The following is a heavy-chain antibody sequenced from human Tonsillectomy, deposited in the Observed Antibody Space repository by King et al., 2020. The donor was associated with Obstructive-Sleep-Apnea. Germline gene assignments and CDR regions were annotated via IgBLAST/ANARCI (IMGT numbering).Heavy chain of an antibody. D-gene: IGHD6-13*01. J-gene: IGHJ4*02. CDR3: TRDGRYSSSWYFDF. CDR1: GFTFGDYA. V-gene: IGHV3-49*03. Sequence: QLVQSGGGLVQPGRSLRLSCTASGFTFGDYALSWFRQAPGKGLEWVGFIRGKAYGGTTEYAASVRGRFTISRDDSKRIAYLQMNSLRTEDTAVYYCTRDGRYSSSWYFDFWGQGTLVTVSS. CDR2: IRGKAYGGTT.